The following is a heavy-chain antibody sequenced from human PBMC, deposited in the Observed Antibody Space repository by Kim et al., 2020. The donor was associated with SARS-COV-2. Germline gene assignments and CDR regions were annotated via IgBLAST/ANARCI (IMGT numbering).Heavy chain of an antibody. CDR3: ARDRHYMDVIWGDGGYFDY. J-gene: IGHJ4*02. CDR2: IWYDGSNK. Sequence: GGSLRLSCAASGFTFSSYGMHWVRQAPGKGLEWVAVIWYDGSNKYYADSVKGRFTISRDNSKNTLYLQMNSLRAEDTAVYYCARDRHYMDVIWGDGGYFDYWGQGTLVTVSS. D-gene: IGHD3-16*01. V-gene: IGHV3-33*01. CDR1: GFTFSSYG.